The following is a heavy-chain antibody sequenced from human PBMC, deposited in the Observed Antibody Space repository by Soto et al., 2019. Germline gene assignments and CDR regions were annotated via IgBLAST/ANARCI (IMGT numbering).Heavy chain of an antibody. CDR3: ARVGCSGGSCRQNWFDP. V-gene: IGHV4-59*01. J-gene: IGHJ5*02. Sequence: SETLSLTCTVSGGSISSYYWSWIRQPPGKGLEWIGYIYYSGSTNYNPSLKSRVTISVDTSKNQFSLKLSSVTAADTAVYYCARVGCSGGSCRQNWFDPWGKGTLLTVSS. D-gene: IGHD2-15*01. CDR2: IYYSGST. CDR1: GGSISSYY.